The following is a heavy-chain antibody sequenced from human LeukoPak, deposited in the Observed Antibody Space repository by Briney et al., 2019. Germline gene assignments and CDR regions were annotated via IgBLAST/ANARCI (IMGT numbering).Heavy chain of an antibody. CDR3: ARRVGRWFGERAYYYNYMDV. D-gene: IGHD3-10*01. J-gene: IGHJ6*03. V-gene: IGHV4-39*01. CDR2: IYYSGST. CDR1: GGSISSYY. Sequence: SETLSLTCTVSGGSISSYYWSWIRQPPGKGLEWIGSIYYSGSTYYNPSLKSRVTISVDTSKNQFSLKLSSVTAADTAVYYCARRVGRWFGERAYYYNYMDVWDKGTPVTISS.